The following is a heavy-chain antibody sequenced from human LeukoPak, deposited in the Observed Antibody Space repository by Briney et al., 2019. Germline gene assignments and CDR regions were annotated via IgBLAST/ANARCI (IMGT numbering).Heavy chain of an antibody. Sequence: SETLSLTCAVYIDSFSNYHWNWIRQTPAQGMEWIGEVNESGGTNISPSLKSRVTISVDTSKNQFSLKLSSVTAADTAVYYCARHPVTAAAGYYYYYYMDVWGKGTTVTISS. CDR2: VNESGGT. CDR1: IDSFSNYH. D-gene: IGHD6-13*01. CDR3: ARHPVTAAAGYYYYYYMDV. V-gene: IGHV4-34*01. J-gene: IGHJ6*03.